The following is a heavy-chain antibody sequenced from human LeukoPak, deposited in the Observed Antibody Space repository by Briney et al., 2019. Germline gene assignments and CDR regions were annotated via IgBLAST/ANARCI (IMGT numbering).Heavy chain of an antibody. CDR1: GGSISSSSHS. V-gene: IGHV4-39*01. CDR2: IYYTGTT. J-gene: IGHJ5*02. Sequence: SSETLSLTCTVSGGSISSSSHSWGWIRQPPGKGLEWTGSIYYTGTTYYNPSLKRRVTISVDTSKNQFSLKLSSVTAADTAVYYCAQSLGSSNWIGNWFDPWGQGTLVTVSS. CDR3: AQSLGSSNWIGNWFDP. D-gene: IGHD6-13*01.